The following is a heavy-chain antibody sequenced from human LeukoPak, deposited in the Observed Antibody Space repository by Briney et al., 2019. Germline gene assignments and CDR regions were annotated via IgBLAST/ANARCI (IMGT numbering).Heavy chain of an antibody. V-gene: IGHV3-66*01. CDR1: GFTVSSNY. J-gene: IGHJ3*02. Sequence: GGSLRLSCAASGFTVSSNYMSWVRQAPGQGLELVSVIYSGGGTYYADSVTGRFTISRDNSKYTLYLQMNSLRAEDTAVYYCASPVFYSGGAFDIWGQGTMVTVSS. D-gene: IGHD3-10*01. CDR3: ASPVFYSGGAFDI. CDR2: IYSGGGT.